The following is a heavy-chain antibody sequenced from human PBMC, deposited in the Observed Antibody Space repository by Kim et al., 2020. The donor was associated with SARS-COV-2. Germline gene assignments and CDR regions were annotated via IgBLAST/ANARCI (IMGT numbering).Heavy chain of an antibody. V-gene: IGHV1-2*02. Sequence: NGAQKFQGRVTMTRDPSISTVYMELSRLRSDDTAVYYCARVGEERCAFDIWGQGTMVTVSS. CDR3: ARVGEERCAFDI. J-gene: IGHJ3*02.